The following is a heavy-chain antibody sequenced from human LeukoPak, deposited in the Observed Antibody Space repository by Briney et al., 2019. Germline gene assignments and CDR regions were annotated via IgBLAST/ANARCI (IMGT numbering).Heavy chain of an antibody. Sequence: GESLKISCKGSGYSFTSYWIGWVRQMPGKGLEWMGIIYPADSDTRYSPSFQGQVTISADKSISTAYLQWSSLKASDSAMYYCARMCYYGSGRRGIDYCGQGALVTVSS. CDR1: GYSFTSYW. D-gene: IGHD3-10*01. CDR3: ARMCYYGSGRRGIDY. J-gene: IGHJ4*02. CDR2: IYPADSDT. V-gene: IGHV5-51*01.